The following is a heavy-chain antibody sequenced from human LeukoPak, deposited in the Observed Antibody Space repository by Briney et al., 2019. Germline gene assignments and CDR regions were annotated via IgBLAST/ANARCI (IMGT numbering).Heavy chain of an antibody. CDR1: GYSFTTYW. D-gene: IGHD6-13*01. J-gene: IGHJ4*02. CDR2: IFPADSDT. CDR3: ASVYSSTSWDY. Sequence: GESLKISCRASGYSFTTYWIGWVRQMPGKGLEWMGVIFPADSDTRYSPSFQGQVTISADKSISTAYLQWSSLKASDTAMYYCASVYSSTSWDYWGQGTLVTVSS. V-gene: IGHV5-51*01.